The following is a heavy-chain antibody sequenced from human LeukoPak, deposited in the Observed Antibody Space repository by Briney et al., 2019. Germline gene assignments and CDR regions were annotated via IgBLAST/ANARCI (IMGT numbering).Heavy chain of an antibody. J-gene: IGHJ6*03. CDR1: GFSFSTYE. V-gene: IGHV3-7*01. Sequence: PGGSLRLSCAASGFSFSTYEFRWVRHAPGKGLEWVANIKQDGSEKYYVDSVKGRFTISRDNSKNTLYLQMNSLRPEDTAVYYCAKNTMTTYQYYMDVWGKGTSVTISS. D-gene: IGHD4-11*01. CDR3: AKNTMTTYQYYMDV. CDR2: IKQDGSEK.